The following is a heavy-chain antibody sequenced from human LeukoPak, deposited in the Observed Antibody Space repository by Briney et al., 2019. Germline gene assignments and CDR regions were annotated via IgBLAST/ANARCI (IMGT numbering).Heavy chain of an antibody. D-gene: IGHD3-3*01. CDR3: ARHALTYYDFWSGNAPLDY. J-gene: IGHJ4*02. V-gene: IGHV4-39*01. Sequence: SETLSLTCTVSGGSISSYYWSWIRQPPGKGLEWIGSIYYSGSTYYNPSLKSRVTISVDTSKNQFSLKLSSVTAADTAVYYCARHALTYYDFWSGNAPLDYWGQGTLVTVSS. CDR2: IYYSGST. CDR1: GGSISSYY.